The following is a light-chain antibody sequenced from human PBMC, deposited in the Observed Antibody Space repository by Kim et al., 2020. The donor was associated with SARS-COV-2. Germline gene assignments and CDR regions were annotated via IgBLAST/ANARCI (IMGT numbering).Light chain of an antibody. CDR3: QYFDSLDLV. CDR2: EES. J-gene: IGLJ2*01. Sequence: GQSVTISCTRSSGSIVGNNLHWYQQRPGSSPTIVIFEESQRPSGVPDERSGCINFASDAASLAISGLETEEEGDYYCQYFDSLDLVFGGGTQLTVL. CDR1: SGSIVGNN. V-gene: IGLV6-57*01.